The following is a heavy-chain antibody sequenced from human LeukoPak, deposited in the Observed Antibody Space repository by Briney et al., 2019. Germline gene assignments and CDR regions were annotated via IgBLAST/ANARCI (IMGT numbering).Heavy chain of an antibody. V-gene: IGHV3-49*04. CDR2: IRSKAYGGTT. J-gene: IGHJ4*02. CDR1: GFTFGDYA. Sequence: GGSLRLSCTASGFTFGDYAMSWVRQAPGKGLEWVGFIRSKAYGGTTEYAASVKGRFTISRDDSKSIAYLQMNSLKTEDTAVYYCTRDPGSGDHDYVWGSYRHYWGQGTLVTVSS. CDR3: TRDPGSGDHDYVWGSYRHY. D-gene: IGHD3-16*02.